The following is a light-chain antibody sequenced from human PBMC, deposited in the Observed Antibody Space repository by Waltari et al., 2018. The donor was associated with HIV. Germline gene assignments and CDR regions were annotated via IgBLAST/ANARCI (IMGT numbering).Light chain of an antibody. CDR1: SSNIGAGYD. CDR2: ANI. CDR3: QCLDSGRTTAGVI. J-gene: IGLJ2*01. Sequence: QSVLTQPPSVSGAPGQRVTISCTGSSSNIGAGYDVHWYQQLPGTAPKLLTYANIRRTSGVPEQFSCATSGSAAPLASTGLQAEEEAHYYGQCLDSGRTTAGVIIGGGTMLTVL. V-gene: IGLV1-40*01.